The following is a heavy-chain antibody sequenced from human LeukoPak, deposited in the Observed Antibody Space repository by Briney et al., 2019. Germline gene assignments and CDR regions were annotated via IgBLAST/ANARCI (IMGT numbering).Heavy chain of an antibody. CDR1: GGSISSYY. Sequence: SETLSLTCTVSGGSISSYYWSWIRQPPGKGLEWIGYVYYSGSTNYNPSLKSRVTISVDTSKNQFSLKLSSVTAADTAVYYCARGTGTAVYWGQGTLVTVSS. V-gene: IGHV4-59*01. J-gene: IGHJ4*02. D-gene: IGHD6-19*01. CDR2: VYYSGST. CDR3: ARGTGTAVY.